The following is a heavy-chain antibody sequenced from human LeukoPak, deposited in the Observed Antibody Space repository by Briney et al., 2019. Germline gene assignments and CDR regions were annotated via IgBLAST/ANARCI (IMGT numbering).Heavy chain of an antibody. V-gene: IGHV1-69*01. CDR3: ARSGYCSGGSCYSNYYYGMDV. CDR1: GGTFSGYA. CDR2: IIPIFGTA. D-gene: IGHD2-15*01. J-gene: IGHJ6*04. Sequence: SVKVSCKASGGTFSGYAISWVRQAPGQGLEWMGGIIPIFGTANYAQKFQGRVTITADESTSTAYMELSSLRSDDTAVYYCARSGYCSGGSCYSNYYYGMDVWGKGTTVTVSS.